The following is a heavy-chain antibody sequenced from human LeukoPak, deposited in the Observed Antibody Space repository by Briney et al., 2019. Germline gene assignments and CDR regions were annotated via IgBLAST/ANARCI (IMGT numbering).Heavy chain of an antibody. Sequence: GGSLTLSCAASGFTFSGSAIHWVRQASGKGLEWVGRIRSKPNNYATTYAASVEGRFTISRDDSQNTAYLQMDGLKTEDTAVYYCTRAYYDISAYYDTWGQGTLVTVSS. CDR3: TRAYYDISAYYDT. V-gene: IGHV3-73*01. CDR1: GFTFSGSA. D-gene: IGHD3-22*01. CDR2: IRSKPNNYAT. J-gene: IGHJ5*02.